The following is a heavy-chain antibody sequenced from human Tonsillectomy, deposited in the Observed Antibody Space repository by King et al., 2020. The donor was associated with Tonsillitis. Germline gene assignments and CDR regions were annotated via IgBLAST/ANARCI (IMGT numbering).Heavy chain of an antibody. V-gene: IGHV4-59*01. Sequence: QLQESGPGLVKPSETLSLTCTISGGSISIYYWSWIRQSPGKGLEWIGYIYYSGSTNYNPSLKSRVTLSVDTSKNQFSLKLSSVTAADTAVYYCARGIRIVTALGWFDPWGQGTQVTVSS. D-gene: IGHD1-26*01. CDR2: IYYSGST. J-gene: IGHJ5*02. CDR1: GGSISIYY. CDR3: ARGIRIVTALGWFDP.